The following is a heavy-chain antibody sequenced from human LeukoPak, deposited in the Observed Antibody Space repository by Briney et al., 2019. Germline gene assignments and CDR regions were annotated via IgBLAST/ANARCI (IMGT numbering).Heavy chain of an antibody. CDR1: GYTFTGYY. CDR3: ARDRRGMTMVRGASYGMDV. V-gene: IGHV1-2*02. Sequence: EASVKVSCKASGYTFTGYYMHWVRQAPGQGLEWVGWINPNSGGTNYAQKFQGRVTMTRDTSISTAYMELSRLRSDDTAVYYCARDRRGMTMVRGASYGMDVWGQGTTATVSS. D-gene: IGHD3-10*01. CDR2: INPNSGGT. J-gene: IGHJ6*02.